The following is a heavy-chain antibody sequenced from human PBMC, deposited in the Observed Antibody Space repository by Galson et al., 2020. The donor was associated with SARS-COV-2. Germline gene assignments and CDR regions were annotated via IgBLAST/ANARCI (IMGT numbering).Heavy chain of an antibody. CDR3: ARAEEGIVVVPAAIGRDYYYYMDV. CDR2: INTNTGNP. Sequence: ASVKVSCKASGYTFTSYAMNWVRQAPGQGLEWMGWINTNTGNPTYAQGFTGRFVFSLDTSVSTAYLQISSLKAEDTAVYYCARAEEGIVVVPAAIGRDYYYYMDVWVKGTTVTVSS. CDR1: GYTFTSYA. J-gene: IGHJ6*03. V-gene: IGHV7-4-1*02. D-gene: IGHD2-2*01.